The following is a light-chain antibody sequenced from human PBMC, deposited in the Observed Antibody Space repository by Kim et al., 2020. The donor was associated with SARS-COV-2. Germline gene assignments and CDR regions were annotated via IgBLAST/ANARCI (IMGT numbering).Light chain of an antibody. J-gene: IGKJ1*01. CDR3: QQLNTFPRT. CDR2: AAS. Sequence: ASLGDRVTIACRASQDISNHLALYQQKPGKAPELLIYAASTLKPGVPSRFSGSGSGTEFTLTISSLQPEDFATYSCQQLNTFPRTFGQGTKVDIK. V-gene: IGKV1-9*01. CDR1: QDISNH.